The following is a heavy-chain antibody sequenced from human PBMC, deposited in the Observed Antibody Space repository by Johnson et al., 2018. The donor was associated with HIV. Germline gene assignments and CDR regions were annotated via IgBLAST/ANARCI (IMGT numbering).Heavy chain of an antibody. J-gene: IGHJ3*02. D-gene: IGHD3-10*01. CDR2: IWYDGSNK. CDR1: GFTFSNYA. Sequence: QVQLVESGGGVVQPGKSLRLSCAASGFTFSNYAMHWVRQAPGKGLEWVAGIWYDGSNKYYADSVKGRFTISRDNSKNTLYLQMNSLRAEDTAVYYCARDLNRYYYGSVKAFDIWGQGTMVTVSS. V-gene: IGHV3-30*19. CDR3: ARDLNRYYYGSVKAFDI.